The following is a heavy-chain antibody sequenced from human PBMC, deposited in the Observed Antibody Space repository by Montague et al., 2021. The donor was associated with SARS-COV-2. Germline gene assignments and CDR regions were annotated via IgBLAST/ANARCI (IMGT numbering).Heavy chain of an antibody. D-gene: IGHD5-24*01. CDR3: ARDQGRWLQPGVYFDY. Sequence: SETLSLTCTVSGGSISSYYWSWIRQPPGKGLEWIGYIYYSGSTNYNPSLKSRVTISVDTSKNQFSLKLSSMTAADTAVYYCARDQGRWLQPGVYFDYWGQGTLVTVSS. J-gene: IGHJ4*02. CDR1: GGSISSYY. V-gene: IGHV4-59*01. CDR2: IYYSGST.